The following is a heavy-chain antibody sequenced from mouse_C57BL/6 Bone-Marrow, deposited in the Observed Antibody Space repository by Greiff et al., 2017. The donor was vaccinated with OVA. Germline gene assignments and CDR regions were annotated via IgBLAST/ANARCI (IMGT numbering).Heavy chain of an antibody. D-gene: IGHD2-5*01. Sequence: VKLVESGPELVKPGASVKLSCKASGYTFTSYDINWVKQRPGQGLEWIGWIYPRDGSTKYNEKFKGKATLTVDTSSSTAYMELHSLTSEDSAVYFCAPYSNLGYWGQGTTLTVSS. V-gene: IGHV1-85*01. CDR1: GYTFTSYD. J-gene: IGHJ2*01. CDR3: APYSNLGY. CDR2: IYPRDGST.